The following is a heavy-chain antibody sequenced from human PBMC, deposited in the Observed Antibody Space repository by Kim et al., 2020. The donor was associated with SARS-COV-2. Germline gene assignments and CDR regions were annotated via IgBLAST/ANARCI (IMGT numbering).Heavy chain of an antibody. CDR1: GGSISSGGYY. Sequence: SETLSLTCTVSGGSISSGGYYWSWIRQHPGKGLEWIGYIYYSGSTYYNPSLKSRVTISVDTSKNQFSLKLSSVTAADTAVYYCARAGSGSYYIMGRYYFDYWGQGTLVTVSS. CDR3: ARAGSGSYYIMGRYYFDY. V-gene: IGHV4-31*03. D-gene: IGHD3-10*01. J-gene: IGHJ4*02. CDR2: IYYSGST.